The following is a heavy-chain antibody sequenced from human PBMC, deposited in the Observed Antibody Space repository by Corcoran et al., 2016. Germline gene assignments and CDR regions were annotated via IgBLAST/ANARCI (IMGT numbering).Heavy chain of an antibody. Sequence: QVQLQESGPGLVKPSETLSLTCTVSVGSLSSYYWSWIRQPPGKGLEWIGYIYYSGSTNYNPSLKSRVTISVDTSKNQFSLKLSSVTDADTAVYYCAGRRGYYEFWSGYSRGGVLDYWGQGTLVTVSS. J-gene: IGHJ4*02. CDR1: VGSLSSYY. D-gene: IGHD3-3*01. CDR2: IYYSGST. V-gene: IGHV4-59*01. CDR3: AGRRGYYEFWSGYSRGGVLDY.